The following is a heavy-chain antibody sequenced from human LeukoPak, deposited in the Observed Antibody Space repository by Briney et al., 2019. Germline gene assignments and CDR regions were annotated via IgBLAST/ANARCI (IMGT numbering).Heavy chain of an antibody. Sequence: GASLKVSCKVSGYTLTELSMHWVRQAPGKGLEWMGGFDPEDGETIYAQKFQGRVTLTEDTSTDTAYMELSSLRSEDTAVYYCATDPAVAPDYWGQGTLVTVSS. J-gene: IGHJ4*02. CDR3: ATDPAVAPDY. CDR2: FDPEDGET. CDR1: GYTLTELS. V-gene: IGHV1-24*01. D-gene: IGHD6-19*01.